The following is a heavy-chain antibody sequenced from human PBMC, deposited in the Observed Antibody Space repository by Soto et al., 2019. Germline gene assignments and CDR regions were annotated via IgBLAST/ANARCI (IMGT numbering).Heavy chain of an antibody. Sequence: GGSLRLSCAVSGFNVGDYEMNWVRQAPGKGLEWICMITSAGTVFYYADSVRGRFSISRDNSKNTLYLQMNSLRAEDTAVYYCASSRGDGYDFWSGSTSWFDPWGQGTLVTVSS. CDR3: ASSRGDGYDFWSGSTSWFDP. CDR1: GFNVGDYE. J-gene: IGHJ5*02. V-gene: IGHV3-48*03. CDR2: ITSAGTVF. D-gene: IGHD3-3*01.